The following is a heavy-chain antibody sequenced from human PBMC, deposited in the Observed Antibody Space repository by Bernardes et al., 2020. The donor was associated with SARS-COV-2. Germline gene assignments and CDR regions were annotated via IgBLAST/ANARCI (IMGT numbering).Heavy chain of an antibody. V-gene: IGHV3-7*01. D-gene: IGHD6-19*01. J-gene: IGHJ5*02. Sequence: GGSLRLSCAASRFIFSTYWMSWVRQAPGKGLEWVANIKQDGTEKYYVDSVKGRFTISRDNAKNSLYLQMNSLRAEDTAVYFCARERAVNWFDPWGQGTLVTVSS. CDR1: RFIFSTYW. CDR2: IKQDGTEK. CDR3: ARERAVNWFDP.